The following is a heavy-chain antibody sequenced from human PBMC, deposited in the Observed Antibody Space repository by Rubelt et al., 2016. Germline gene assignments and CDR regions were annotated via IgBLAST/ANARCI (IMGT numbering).Heavy chain of an antibody. D-gene: IGHD6-19*01. CDR1: GYTFTSYG. CDR3: ARDRTWLVPGLDAFDI. V-gene: IGHV1-18*01. CDR2: ISAYNGNT. Sequence: QVQLVQSGAEVKKPGASVKVSCKASGYTFTSYGISWVRQAPGQGLEWMGWISAYNGNTNYAQKIQGKGTMTKETSTSTAYMGLRSLRSDDTAVYYCARDRTWLVPGLDAFDIWGQGTMVTVSS. J-gene: IGHJ3*02.